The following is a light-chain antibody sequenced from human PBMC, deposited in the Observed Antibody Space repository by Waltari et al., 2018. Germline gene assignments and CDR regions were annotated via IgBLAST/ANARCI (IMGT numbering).Light chain of an antibody. Sequence: DIHMTQSPSSLSASVGDRVNTTCRASQSISSYLNWYQQKPGKAPKLLIYAASSLQSGVPSRFSGSGSGTDFTLTISSLQPEDFATYYCQQSYSTLRTFGQGTKVEIK. V-gene: IGKV1-39*01. CDR2: AAS. J-gene: IGKJ1*01. CDR3: QQSYSTLRT. CDR1: QSISSY.